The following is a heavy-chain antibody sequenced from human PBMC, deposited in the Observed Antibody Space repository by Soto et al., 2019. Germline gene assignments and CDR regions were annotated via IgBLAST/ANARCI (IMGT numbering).Heavy chain of an antibody. CDR2: IIPIFGTA. V-gene: IGHV1-69*01. D-gene: IGHD2-8*01. CDR1: GGTFSSYA. Sequence: QVQLVQSGAEVKKPGSSVKVSCKASGGTFSSYAISWVRQAPGQGLEWMGGIIPIFGTANYAQKFQGRVTITADESTSTAYMELSSLRYEDTAVYYCASHPAMVYALGGYSYYGMDVWGQGTTVTVSS. J-gene: IGHJ6*02. CDR3: ASHPAMVYALGGYSYYGMDV.